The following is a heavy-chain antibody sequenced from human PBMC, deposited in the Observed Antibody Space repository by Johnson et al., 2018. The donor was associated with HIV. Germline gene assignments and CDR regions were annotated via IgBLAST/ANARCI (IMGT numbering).Heavy chain of an antibody. D-gene: IGHD4-17*01. CDR2: IKQDGSEK. CDR3: ARDAKVDYGDAFDI. J-gene: IGHJ3*02. CDR1: GFTFISYW. V-gene: IGHV3-7*01. Sequence: VQLVESGGGLVQPGGSLRLSCAASGFTFISYWMSWVRQAPGKGLEWVANIKQDGSEKYYVDSVKGRFSISRDNAKNTLYLQMNSLRAEDTAVYYCARDAKVDYGDAFDIWGQVTKVTVSS.